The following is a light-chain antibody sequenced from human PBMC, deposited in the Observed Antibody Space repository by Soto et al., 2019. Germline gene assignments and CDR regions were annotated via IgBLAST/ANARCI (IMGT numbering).Light chain of an antibody. CDR3: QQSYTTHPT. V-gene: IGKV1-17*01. Sequence: DIQMTQSPSSLSASVGHTVTITCRASQDVRSDLGWYQHKPGKAPKRLIYSASRLQGGVPSRFSGSGSGTEFTLTIGSLQPEDSATYYCQQSYTTHPTFGQGTRVHIK. CDR1: QDVRSD. J-gene: IGKJ1*01. CDR2: SAS.